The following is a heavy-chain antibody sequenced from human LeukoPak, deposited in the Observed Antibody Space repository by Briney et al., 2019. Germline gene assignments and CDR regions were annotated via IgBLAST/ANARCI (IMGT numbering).Heavy chain of an antibody. CDR2: IYYTGMT. D-gene: IGHD2-8*01. J-gene: IGHJ4*02. Sequence: SETLSLTCTVPDGSISNYFWSWIRQPPGKGLEWIGYIYYTGMTYSNPSLKSRVTISMDTSKNQFSLNLRSVTAADTAIYYCARHGRMVIMSKFSAGIDQWGQGTLVTVSS. V-gene: IGHV4-59*08. CDR3: ARHGRMVIMSKFSAGIDQ. CDR1: DGSISNYF.